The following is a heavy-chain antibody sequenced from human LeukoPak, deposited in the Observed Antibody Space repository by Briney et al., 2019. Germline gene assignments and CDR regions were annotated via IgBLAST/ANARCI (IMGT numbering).Heavy chain of an antibody. CDR3: ASSPRGVQLRDY. V-gene: IGHV3-23*01. CDR1: GFTFSNSA. CDR2: ISRSAYST. J-gene: IGHJ4*02. D-gene: IGHD3-10*01. Sequence: GGSLRLSCAASGFTFSNSAMSWVRQAPGKGLEWVSGISRSAYSTNYADSAKGRFTISRDNAKNSLYLQMNSLRAEDTAVYYCASSPRGVQLRDYWGQGTLVTVSS.